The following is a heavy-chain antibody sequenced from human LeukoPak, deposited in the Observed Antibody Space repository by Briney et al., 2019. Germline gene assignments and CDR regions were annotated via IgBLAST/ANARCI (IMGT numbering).Heavy chain of an antibody. CDR2: MNPNSGNT. V-gene: IGHV1-8*01. D-gene: IGHD3-3*01. CDR3: ARAPTYDFWSGPTFYYYYGMDV. CDR1: GYTFTSYD. Sequence: VASVKVSCKASGYTFTSYDINWVRQATGQGLEWMGWMNPNSGNTGYAQKFQGRVTMTRNTSISTAYMELSSLRSEDTAVYYCARAPTYDFWSGPTFYYYYGMDVWGQGTTVTVSS. J-gene: IGHJ6*02.